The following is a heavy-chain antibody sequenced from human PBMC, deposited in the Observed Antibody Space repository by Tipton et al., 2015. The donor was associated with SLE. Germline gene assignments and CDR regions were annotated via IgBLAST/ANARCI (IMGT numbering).Heavy chain of an antibody. Sequence: GSLRLSCAASGFTFSSYSMNWVRQAPGKGLEWVSSISSSSSYIYYADSVKGRFTISRDNAKNSLYLQMNSLRAEDTAVYYCARGYYGSGEFDYWGQGTLVTVSS. CDR2: ISSSSSYI. D-gene: IGHD3-10*01. CDR3: ARGYYGSGEFDY. CDR1: GFTFSSYS. V-gene: IGHV3-21*03. J-gene: IGHJ4*02.